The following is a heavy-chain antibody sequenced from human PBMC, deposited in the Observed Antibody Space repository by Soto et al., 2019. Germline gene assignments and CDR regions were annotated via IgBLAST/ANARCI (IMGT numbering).Heavy chain of an antibody. Sequence: QVQLVESGGGVVQPGRSLRLSCAASGFTFSSYGMHWVRQAPGKGLEWVAVISYDGSNKYYADSVKGRFTISRDNSKNTLYLQMNSLRAEDTAVYYCAKGGCGGDCYPAHDAFDIWGQGTMVTVSS. J-gene: IGHJ3*02. CDR2: ISYDGSNK. CDR1: GFTFSSYG. CDR3: AKGGCGGDCYPAHDAFDI. V-gene: IGHV3-30*18. D-gene: IGHD2-21*02.